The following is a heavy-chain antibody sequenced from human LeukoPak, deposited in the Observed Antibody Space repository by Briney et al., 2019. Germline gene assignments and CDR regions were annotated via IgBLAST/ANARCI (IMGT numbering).Heavy chain of an antibody. V-gene: IGHV3-74*01. Sequence: GGSLRLSCAASGFIFTTYWMHWVRQVPGKGLVWVSQINIDGSITRYADSVKGRFTISRDNAKNTVYLQMSSLRVEDTAVYYCAREYYYGSGTYPYFDCWGQGTLVTVSS. J-gene: IGHJ4*02. CDR3: AREYYYGSGTYPYFDC. CDR2: INIDGSIT. D-gene: IGHD3-10*01. CDR1: GFIFTTYW.